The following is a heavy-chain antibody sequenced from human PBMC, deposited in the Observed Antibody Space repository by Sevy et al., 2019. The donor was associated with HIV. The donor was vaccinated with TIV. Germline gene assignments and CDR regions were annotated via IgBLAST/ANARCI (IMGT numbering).Heavy chain of an antibody. Sequence: SETLSLTCTVSGGSITSLYWGWIRQPPGKGLEWIANVYYIGNTNYSPSLKSRVTISLDTSKNQFSLRLNSVTAADTAIYYCAGENARGRGYSWGQGTLVTVSS. CDR3: AGENARGRGYS. CDR2: VYYIGNT. D-gene: IGHD6-25*01. CDR1: GGSITSLY. V-gene: IGHV4-59*08. J-gene: IGHJ4*02.